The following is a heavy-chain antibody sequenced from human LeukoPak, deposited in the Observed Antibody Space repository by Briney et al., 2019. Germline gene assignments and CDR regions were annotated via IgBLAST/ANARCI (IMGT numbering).Heavy chain of an antibody. Sequence: GGSLRLSCAASGFTFSSYSMNWVRQAPGKGLEWVSSISSSSSYIYYADSVKGRFTISRDNAKNSLYLQMNSLRAEDTAVYYCARDPPTYYYDSSGYYPTWYFDLWGRGTLVTVSS. CDR3: ARDPPTYYYDSSGYYPTWYFDL. CDR1: GFTFSSYS. J-gene: IGHJ2*01. D-gene: IGHD3-22*01. V-gene: IGHV3-21*01. CDR2: ISSSSSYI.